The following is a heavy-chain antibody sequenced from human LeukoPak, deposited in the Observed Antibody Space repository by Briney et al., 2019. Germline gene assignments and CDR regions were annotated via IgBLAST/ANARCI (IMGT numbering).Heavy chain of an antibody. Sequence: GGSLRLSCAASGFTFSSYSMNWVRQAPGKGLEWVSSISSSSSYIYYADSVKGRFTISRDNAKNSLYLQMNSLRAEDTALYYCARGGSSVHYYMDVWGKGTTVTVSS. CDR2: ISSSSSYI. CDR3: ARGGSSVHYYMDV. V-gene: IGHV3-21*04. J-gene: IGHJ6*03. CDR1: GFTFSSYS. D-gene: IGHD6-6*01.